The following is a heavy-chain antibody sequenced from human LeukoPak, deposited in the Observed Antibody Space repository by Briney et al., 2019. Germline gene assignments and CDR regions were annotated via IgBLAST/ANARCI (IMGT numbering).Heavy chain of an antibody. CDR2: IKQDGSEK. V-gene: IGHV3-7*01. D-gene: IGHD2-2*01. CDR1: GFTFSSYW. Sequence: GGSLRLSCAASGFTFSSYWMSWVRQAPGKGLEWVANIKQDGSEKYYVDSVKGRFTISRDNAKNSLYLQMNSLRAVDTAVYYCAREDCSSTSCSIDYWGQRTLVTVSS. CDR3: AREDCSSTSCSIDY. J-gene: IGHJ4*02.